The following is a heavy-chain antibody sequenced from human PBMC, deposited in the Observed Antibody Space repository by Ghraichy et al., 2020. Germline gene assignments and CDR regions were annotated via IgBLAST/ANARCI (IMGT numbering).Heavy chain of an antibody. D-gene: IGHD2-2*01. J-gene: IGHJ6*03. CDR2: IIPIFGTP. CDR1: GGSFMNYA. CDR3: ARGEIFRYQYHYMDV. V-gene: IGHV1-69*13. Sequence: SVKVACKSSGGSFMNYAITWVRQAPRQGLEWLGGIIPIFGTPNYAQKFQGRVTISADESTSTVFMDLTSLNSDDTAVYYCARGEIFRYQYHYMDVWGKGTTVTVSS.